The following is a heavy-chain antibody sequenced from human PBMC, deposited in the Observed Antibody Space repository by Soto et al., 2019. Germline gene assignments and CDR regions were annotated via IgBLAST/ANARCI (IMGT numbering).Heavy chain of an antibody. V-gene: IGHV4-4*02. CDR3: ARNRYDGYDFDY. D-gene: IGHD5-12*01. CDR1: SGSISSSRW. CDR2: VAENGYI. Sequence: TLSLTCTVSSGSISSSRWWSWVRQSPGKGLEWIGEVAENGYIHCIPSLKSRLTISLDKSKNRFSLRLTSVTAADTALYYCARNRYDGYDFDYWGQGALVTVSS. J-gene: IGHJ4*02.